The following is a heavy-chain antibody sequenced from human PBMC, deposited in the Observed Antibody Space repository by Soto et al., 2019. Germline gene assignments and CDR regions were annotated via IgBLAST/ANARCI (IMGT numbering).Heavy chain of an antibody. CDR3: ARAGDEVVTGPDAFGI. CDR2: ISSSSSYT. J-gene: IGHJ3*02. D-gene: IGHD2-15*01. V-gene: IGHV3-11*06. Sequence: GALRLSCAASGFTFSDYYMSWIRQAPGKGLEWVSYISSSSSYTNYADSVKGRFTISRDNAKNSLYLQMNSLRAEDTAVYYCARAGDEVVTGPDAFGIWGQGPMDTVSS. CDR1: GFTFSDYY.